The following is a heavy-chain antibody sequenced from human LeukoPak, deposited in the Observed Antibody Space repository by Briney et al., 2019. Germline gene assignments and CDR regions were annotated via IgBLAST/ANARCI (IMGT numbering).Heavy chain of an antibody. V-gene: IGHV1-69*05. CDR1: GGIFSSYA. Sequence: GSSVKVSCKASGGIFSSYAISWVRQAPGQGLEWMGGIIPIFGTANYAQKFQGRVTITTDESTSTAYMELSSLRSEDTAVYYCARSRDTAMVISPAPSYWGQGTLVTVSS. CDR3: ARSRDTAMVISPAPSY. J-gene: IGHJ4*02. CDR2: IIPIFGTA. D-gene: IGHD5-18*01.